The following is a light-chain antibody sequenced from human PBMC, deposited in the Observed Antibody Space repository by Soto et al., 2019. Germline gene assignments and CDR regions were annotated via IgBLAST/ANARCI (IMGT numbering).Light chain of an antibody. CDR2: EDS. CDR3: SSFTSGSTL. CDR1: SSDVGGYNF. J-gene: IGLJ1*01. V-gene: IGLV2-14*01. Sequence: QSALTQPASVSGSPGQSITISCTGTSSDVGGYNFVSWYQQHPGKAPKLMIYEDSNRPSGVSNRFSGSKSGNTASLTISGLQAEDEADYYCSSFTSGSTLFGTGTKLTVL.